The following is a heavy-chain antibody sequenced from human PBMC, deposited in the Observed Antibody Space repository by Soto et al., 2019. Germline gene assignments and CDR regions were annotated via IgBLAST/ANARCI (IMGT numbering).Heavy chain of an antibody. D-gene: IGHD3-9*01. CDR2: INPSGGST. CDR3: AKVNGSTSGYMDY. CDR1: GFIFSRHG. J-gene: IGHJ4*02. V-gene: IGHV3-23*01. Sequence: PGGSLRLSCVASGFIFSRHGLSWVRQAPGKGLEWVSTINPSGGSTFYADSVKGRFTISRDNSKNNVYLQINSLRADDTAVYSCAKVNGSTSGYMDYWGQGALVTVSS.